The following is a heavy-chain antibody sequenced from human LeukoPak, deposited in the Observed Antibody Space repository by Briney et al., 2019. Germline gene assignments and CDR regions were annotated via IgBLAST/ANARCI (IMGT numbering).Heavy chain of an antibody. D-gene: IGHD3-16*01. CDR3: AKDRETYEYTFDY. CDR2: MWYDGSKD. CDR1: GFSFSTYG. V-gene: IGHV3-33*06. Sequence: PGGSLRLSCAASGFSFSTYGIHWVRQAPGKGLEWVAVMWYDGSKDYYADSVKGRFTISRDTSKNTLYLQMNNLRGEDTAVYYCAKDRETYEYTFDYWGQGTLVTVSS. J-gene: IGHJ4*02.